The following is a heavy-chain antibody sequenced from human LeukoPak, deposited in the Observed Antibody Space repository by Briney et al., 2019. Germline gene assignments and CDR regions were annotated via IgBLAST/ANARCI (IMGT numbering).Heavy chain of an antibody. J-gene: IGHJ4*02. Sequence: ASVKVSCKASGYTFTSYGISWVRQAPGQGLEWMGWIGAYNGNTNYAQKLQGRVTMTTDTSTSTAYMELRSLRSDDTAVYYCARDSSGWYYFDYWGQGTLVTVSS. V-gene: IGHV1-18*01. D-gene: IGHD6-19*01. CDR2: IGAYNGNT. CDR3: ARDSSGWYYFDY. CDR1: GYTFTSYG.